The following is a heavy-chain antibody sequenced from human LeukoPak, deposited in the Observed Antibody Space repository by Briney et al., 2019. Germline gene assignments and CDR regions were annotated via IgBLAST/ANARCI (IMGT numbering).Heavy chain of an antibody. CDR2: ISWNSGSI. V-gene: IGHV3-9*01. J-gene: IGHJ4*02. CDR3: AKGKSSTSCPDY. D-gene: IGHD2-2*01. Sequence: GGSLRLSCAASGFTFDDYAMHWVRQAPGKGLEWVSGISWNSGSIGYADSVKGRFTISRDNAKNSLYLQMNSLRAEDTALYYCAKGKSSTSCPDYWGQGTLVTVSS. CDR1: GFTFDDYA.